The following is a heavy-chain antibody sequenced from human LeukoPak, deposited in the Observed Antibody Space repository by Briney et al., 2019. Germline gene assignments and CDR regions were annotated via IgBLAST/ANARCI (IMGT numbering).Heavy chain of an antibody. Sequence: ASVKVSCKASGYTFTSYGISWVRQAPGQGLEWMGWISAYNGNTNYAQKLQDRVTMTTDTSTSTAYMELRSLRSDDTAVYYCARGTPPRNSGYSSSWYWFDPWGQGTLVTVSS. V-gene: IGHV1-18*01. CDR1: GYTFTSYG. CDR3: ARGTPPRNSGYSSSWYWFDP. CDR2: ISAYNGNT. J-gene: IGHJ5*02. D-gene: IGHD6-13*01.